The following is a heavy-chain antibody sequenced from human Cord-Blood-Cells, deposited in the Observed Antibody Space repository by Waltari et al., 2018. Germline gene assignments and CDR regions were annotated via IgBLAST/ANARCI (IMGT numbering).Heavy chain of an antibody. CDR3: ARLLAGDPGWFDP. CDR2: INHSGST. J-gene: IGHJ5*02. CDR1: GGSFSGYY. Sequence: QVQLQQWGAGLLKPSETLSLTCAVYGGSFSGYYWSWIRQPPGKGLEWIGEINHSGSTNYNPALKSRVTISVDTSKNQFSLKLSSVTAADTAVYYCARLLAGDPGWFDPWGQGTLVTVSS. D-gene: IGHD6-19*01. V-gene: IGHV4-34*01.